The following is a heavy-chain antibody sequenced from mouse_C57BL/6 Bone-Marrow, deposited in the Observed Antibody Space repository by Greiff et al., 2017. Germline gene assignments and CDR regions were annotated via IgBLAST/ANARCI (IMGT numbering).Heavy chain of an antibody. J-gene: IGHJ4*01. CDR2: IAPNSGGT. CDR1: GYTFTSYW. Sequence: QVQLQQPGAELVKPGASVKLSCTASGYTFTSYWMHWVKQRPGRGLEGIGRIAPNSGGTKYNEKFKSKATLTVNKPSNPAYMQLSSLASEDSAVYYCGTVIDYYAMDYWGQGTSVTVSS. CDR3: GTVIDYYAMDY. V-gene: IGHV1-72*01. D-gene: IGHD1-1*01.